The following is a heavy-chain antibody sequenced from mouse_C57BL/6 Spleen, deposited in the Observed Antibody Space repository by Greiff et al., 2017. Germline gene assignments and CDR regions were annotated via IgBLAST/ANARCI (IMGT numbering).Heavy chain of an antibody. Sequence: QVQLKQPGAELVKPGASVKLSCKASGYTFTSYWMHWVKQRPGQGLEWIGMIHPNSGSTNYNEKFKSKATLTVDKSSSTAYMQLSSLTSEDSAVYYCARSPFITTVVAPWYFDVWGTGTTVTVSS. CDR3: ARSPFITTVVAPWYFDV. CDR1: GYTFTSYW. V-gene: IGHV1-64*01. D-gene: IGHD1-1*01. J-gene: IGHJ1*03. CDR2: IHPNSGST.